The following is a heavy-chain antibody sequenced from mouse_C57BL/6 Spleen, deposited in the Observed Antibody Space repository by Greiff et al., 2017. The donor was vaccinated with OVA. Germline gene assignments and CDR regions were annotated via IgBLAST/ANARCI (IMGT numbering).Heavy chain of an antibody. CDR3: ARDGSSSYWYFDV. Sequence: QVQLQQSGAELVRPGSSVKLSCKASGYTFTSYWMDWVKQRPGQGLEWIGNIYPSDSETHYNQKFKDKATLTVDKSSSTAYMQLSSLTSEDSAVYYCARDGSSSYWYFDVWGTGTTVTVSS. CDR2: IYPSDSET. CDR1: GYTFTSYW. V-gene: IGHV1-61*01. J-gene: IGHJ1*03. D-gene: IGHD1-1*01.